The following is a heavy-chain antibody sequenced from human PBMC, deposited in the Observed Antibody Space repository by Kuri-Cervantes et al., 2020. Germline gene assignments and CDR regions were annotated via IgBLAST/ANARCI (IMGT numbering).Heavy chain of an antibody. D-gene: IGHD3-22*01. V-gene: IGHV4-39*07. CDR1: GGSISSSHSY. Sequence: SETLSLTCTVSGGSISSSHSYWGWIRQPPGRGLEWIGSIYYSGSTYYNPSLKSRVTISVDTSKNQFSLKLSSVTAADTAVYYCARRGYYDSHRRRDAFDIWGQGTMVTVSS. CDR2: IYYSGST. J-gene: IGHJ3*02. CDR3: ARRGYYDSHRRRDAFDI.